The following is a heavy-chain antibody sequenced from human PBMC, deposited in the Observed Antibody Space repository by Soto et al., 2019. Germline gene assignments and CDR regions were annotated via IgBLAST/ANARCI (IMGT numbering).Heavy chain of an antibody. Sequence: SVKVSCKASGGTFSKYAISCVLQSPGRGREGLGGIIPMFGTPNYAQKFQGRVTISADESTTTAYLELSSVTAADTAVYYCARFTYYDYVWGSYRYNHPRGMDVWGQGTTVTVSS. CDR3: ARFTYYDYVWGSYRYNHPRGMDV. D-gene: IGHD3-16*02. CDR2: IIPMFGTP. V-gene: IGHV1-69*13. CDR1: GGTFSKYA. J-gene: IGHJ6*02.